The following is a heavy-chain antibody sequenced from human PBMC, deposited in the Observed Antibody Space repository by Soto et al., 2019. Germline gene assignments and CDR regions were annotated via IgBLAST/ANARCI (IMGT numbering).Heavy chain of an antibody. J-gene: IGHJ6*02. CDR1: GGSISSSNW. Sequence: LRKTLSLTCAVSGGSISSSNWWSWVRQPPGKGLEWIGEIYHSGSTNYNPSLKSRVTISVDKSKNQFSLKLSSVTAADTAVYYCARDMVGYCSSTSCYRAFYYYYYGMDVWGQGTTVTVSS. CDR2: IYHSGST. CDR3: ARDMVGYCSSTSCYRAFYYYYYGMDV. D-gene: IGHD2-2*03. V-gene: IGHV4-4*03.